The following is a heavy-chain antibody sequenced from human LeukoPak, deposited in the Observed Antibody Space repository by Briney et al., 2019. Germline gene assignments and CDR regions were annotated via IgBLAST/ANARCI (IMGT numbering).Heavy chain of an antibody. Sequence: ASVKVSCKASGYTFTGYYMHWVRQAPGQGLEWVGWINPNSGGTNYAQKFQGRVTMTRDTSISTAYMELRRLRSDDTAVYYCARDRYSSSGGSVGDYWGQGTLVTVSS. CDR2: INPNSGGT. D-gene: IGHD6-6*01. J-gene: IGHJ4*02. V-gene: IGHV1-2*02. CDR1: GYTFTGYY. CDR3: ARDRYSSSGGSVGDY.